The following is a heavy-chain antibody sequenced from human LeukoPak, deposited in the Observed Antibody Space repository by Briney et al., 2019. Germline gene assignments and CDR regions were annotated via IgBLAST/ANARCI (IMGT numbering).Heavy chain of an antibody. CDR2: IIPIFGTA. J-gene: IGHJ3*02. Sequence: SVKVSCKASGGTFSSYAISWVRQAPGQGLEWMGRIIPIFGTANYAQKFQGRVTITTDESTSTAYMELSSLRSEDTAVYYCARSSGIVVVPAAMFGHAFDIWGQGIMVTVSS. CDR1: GGTFSSYA. D-gene: IGHD2-2*01. V-gene: IGHV1-69*05. CDR3: ARSSGIVVVPAAMFGHAFDI.